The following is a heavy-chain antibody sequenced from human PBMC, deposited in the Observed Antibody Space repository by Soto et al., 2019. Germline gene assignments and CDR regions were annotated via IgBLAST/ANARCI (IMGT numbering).Heavy chain of an antibody. CDR2: ISFDGSDK. V-gene: IGHV3-30*18. CDR3: AKAGGFDCVSPDS. CDR1: GFTFSSSG. D-gene: IGHD2-21*02. Sequence: QVQLVESGGGVVQPGRSLRLSCAASGFTFSSSGMHWVRQAPGKGLEWVAVISFDGSDKYYTDSVKGRCAISRDNSKSTLYLQMNSLIGEDAAVYYCAKAGGFDCVSPDSLGQGTLVTGSS. J-gene: IGHJ5*01.